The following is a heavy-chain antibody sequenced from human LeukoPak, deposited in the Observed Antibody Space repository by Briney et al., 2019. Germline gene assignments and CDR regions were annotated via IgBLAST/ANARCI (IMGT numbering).Heavy chain of an antibody. CDR1: GFTFSSYE. Sequence: GGSLRLSCAASGFTFSSYEMNWVRQAPGKGLEWVSYISSSGSTIYYADSVKGRFTISRDNAKNSLYLQMNSLRAEDTAVYYCARVGYYGSGSYYYYYYMDVWGKGTTVTISS. CDR2: ISSSGSTI. J-gene: IGHJ6*03. V-gene: IGHV3-48*03. CDR3: ARVGYYGSGSYYYYYYMDV. D-gene: IGHD3-10*01.